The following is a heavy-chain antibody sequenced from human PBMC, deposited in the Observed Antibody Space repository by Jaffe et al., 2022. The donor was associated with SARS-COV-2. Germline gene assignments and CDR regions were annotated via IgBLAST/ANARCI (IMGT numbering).Heavy chain of an antibody. D-gene: IGHD3-10*01. CDR1: GYTFTSYD. J-gene: IGHJ3*02. V-gene: IGHV1-8*01. CDR3: ASYHVNLRGADVGAFDI. Sequence: QVQLVQSGAEVKKPGASVKVSCKASGYTFTSYDINWVRQATGQGLEWMGWMNPNSGNTGYAQKFQGRVTMTRNTSISTAYMELSSLRSEDTAVYYCASYHVNLRGADVGAFDIWGQGTMVTVSS. CDR2: MNPNSGNT.